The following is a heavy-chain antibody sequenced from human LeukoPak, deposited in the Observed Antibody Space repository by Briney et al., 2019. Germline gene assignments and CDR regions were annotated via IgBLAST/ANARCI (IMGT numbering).Heavy chain of an antibody. J-gene: IGHJ4*02. CDR1: GYXFTGYY. Sequence: ASVKVSCKASGYXFTGYYLHWVRQAPGQGLEWMGRINANHGGTNYAQQFQGRVTMTRDTSISTAYMELSRLRSDDAAVYYCARHRDFDSTGYYYPLFDYWGQGTLVTVSS. CDR2: INANHGGT. D-gene: IGHD3-22*01. V-gene: IGHV1-2*06. CDR3: ARHRDFDSTGYYYPLFDY.